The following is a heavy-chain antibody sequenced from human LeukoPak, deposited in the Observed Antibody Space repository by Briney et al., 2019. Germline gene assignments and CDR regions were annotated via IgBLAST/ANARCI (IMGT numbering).Heavy chain of an antibody. CDR3: ARRSSRSFDY. CDR2: ISSSGSTI. J-gene: IGHJ4*02. Sequence: GGSLRLSCAASGFTFSSYEMNWVRQAPGKGLEWVSYISSSGSTIYYADSVKGRFTISRDNAKNSLYLQMNSLRAEDTAAYYCARRSSRSFDYWGQGTLVTVSS. D-gene: IGHD2-2*01. V-gene: IGHV3-48*03. CDR1: GFTFSSYE.